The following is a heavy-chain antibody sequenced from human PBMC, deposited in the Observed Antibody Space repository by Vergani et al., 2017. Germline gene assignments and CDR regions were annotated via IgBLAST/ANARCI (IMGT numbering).Heavy chain of an antibody. CDR2: ISSSSSYI. Sequence: EVQLVESGGGVVRPGGSLRLSCAASGFTFDDYGMSWVRQAPGKGLEWVSSISSSSSYIYYADSVKGRFTISRDNAKNSLYLQMNSLRAEDTAVYYCASSYSSSWSLYYYYYMDVWGKGTTVTVSS. J-gene: IGHJ6*03. V-gene: IGHV3-21*04. D-gene: IGHD6-13*01. CDR3: ASSYSSSWSLYYYYYMDV. CDR1: GFTFDDYG.